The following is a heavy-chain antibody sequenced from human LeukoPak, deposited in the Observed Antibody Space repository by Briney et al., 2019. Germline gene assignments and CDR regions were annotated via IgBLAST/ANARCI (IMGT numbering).Heavy chain of an antibody. Sequence: GGSLRLSCSTSGFTFSSYEMHWVRQAPGKGLEWVACISNSDDSAYYADSVKGRFTISRDNAKNSVDLQMSSLRGEDTAVYYCARDRGYSTFDYWGQGTLVTVSS. CDR2: ISNSDDSA. D-gene: IGHD4-23*01. CDR3: ARDRGYSTFDY. J-gene: IGHJ4*02. V-gene: IGHV3-48*03. CDR1: GFTFSSYE.